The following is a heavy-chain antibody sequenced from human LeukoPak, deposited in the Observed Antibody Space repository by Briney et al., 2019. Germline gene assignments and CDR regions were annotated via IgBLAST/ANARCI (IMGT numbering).Heavy chain of an antibody. CDR3: ARDYSHYDFWSGYAYNWFDP. V-gene: IGHV4-34*01. D-gene: IGHD3-3*01. CDR1: GGSFSGYY. J-gene: IGHJ5*02. Sequence: SETLSLTCAVYGGSFSGYYWSWIRQPPGKGLEWIGEINHSGSTNYNPSLKSRVTISVDTSKNQFSLKLSSVTAADTAVYYCARDYSHYDFWSGYAYNWFDPWGQGTLVTVSS. CDR2: INHSGST.